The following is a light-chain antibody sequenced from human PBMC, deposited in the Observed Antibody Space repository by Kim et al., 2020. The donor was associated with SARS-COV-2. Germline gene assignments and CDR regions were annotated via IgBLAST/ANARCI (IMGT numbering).Light chain of an antibody. CDR2: GKT. J-gene: IGLJ2*01. CDR1: SLRRYY. CDR3: QSRATSGKVV. Sequence: VALGKTVSFPCQGGSLRRYYVSWYQRRPGPAPVLVIYGKTNRPSGIPERFSGFSSGNTASWTFTGAQVEVEADYYCQSRATSGKVVFGGGTQLTVL. V-gene: IGLV3-19*01.